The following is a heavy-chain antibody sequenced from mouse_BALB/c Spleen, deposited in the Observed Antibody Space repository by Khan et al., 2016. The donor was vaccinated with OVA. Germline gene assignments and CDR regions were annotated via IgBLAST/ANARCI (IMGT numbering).Heavy chain of an antibody. J-gene: IGHJ4*01. V-gene: IGHV2-6-4*01. CDR1: GFSLSRYN. CDR2: IWGGGGT. Sequence: QIQLVQSGPGLVAPSQSLSITCTVSGFSLSRYNIHWVRQHPGKGLEWLGMIWGGGGTDYNSTLKSRLSLSKDNSKSKVFLKMNSLQTSDTAMYYCARAYYRYDGYYAMDYWGQGTAVTVSS. D-gene: IGHD2-14*01. CDR3: ARAYYRYDGYYAMDY.